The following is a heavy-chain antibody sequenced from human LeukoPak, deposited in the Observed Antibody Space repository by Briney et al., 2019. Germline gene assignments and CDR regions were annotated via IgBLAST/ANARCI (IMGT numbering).Heavy chain of an antibody. D-gene: IGHD1-14*01. J-gene: IGHJ4*02. Sequence: GGSLRLSCAASGFTVSSKYMSWVRQAPGKGLEWVSIMYDGGTTYHADSVKGRFTISRDDSKNTVFLHMNNLRAEDTAVYYCAREQPPGVYFDCWGQGALVTVSS. V-gene: IGHV3-53*01. CDR1: GFTVSSKY. CDR2: MYDGGTT. CDR3: AREQPPGVYFDC.